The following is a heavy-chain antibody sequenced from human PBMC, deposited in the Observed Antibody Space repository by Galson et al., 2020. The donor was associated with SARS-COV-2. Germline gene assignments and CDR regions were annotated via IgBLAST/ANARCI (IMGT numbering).Heavy chain of an antibody. CDR3: ATQEFYYGSSGYEESDYGMDV. Sequence: QTGGSLRLSCAASGFTFSNYWMHWVRQAPGKGLVWVSRINGDGRSRTYADSVKGRFTISRDSAKNTVSLQMNSLRAEDTAVYYCATQEFYYGSSGYEESDYGMDVWGQGTTVTVSS. CDR2: INGDGRSR. V-gene: IGHV3-74*01. J-gene: IGHJ6*02. D-gene: IGHD3-22*01. CDR1: GFTFSNYW.